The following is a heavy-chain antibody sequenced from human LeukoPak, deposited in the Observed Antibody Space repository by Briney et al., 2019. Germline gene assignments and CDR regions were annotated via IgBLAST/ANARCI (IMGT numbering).Heavy chain of an antibody. CDR2: INGNGGST. J-gene: IGHJ4*02. CDR1: GFTFDDYG. V-gene: IGHV3-20*04. D-gene: IGHD4-17*01. Sequence: PGGSLRLSCAASGFTFDDYGMSWVRQAPGKGLEWVSGINGNGGSTGYADSVKGRFTISRDNAKNSLYLQMNSLRAEDTALYYCARSDVGTVTTTFDYWGQGTLVTVSS. CDR3: ARSDVGTVTTTFDY.